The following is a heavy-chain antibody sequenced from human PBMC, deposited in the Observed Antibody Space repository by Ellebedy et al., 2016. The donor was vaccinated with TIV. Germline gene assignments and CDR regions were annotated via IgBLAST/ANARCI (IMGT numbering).Heavy chain of an antibody. J-gene: IGHJ5*02. D-gene: IGHD4-11*01. Sequence: ASVKVSCKASGGTFRTYAVTWVRQAPGQGLEWVGGILPISPTPNYAQKFQGRVTITADESANIVYMELSSLSSDDTAVYYCARGKDSGNYVGWFDPWGQGTLVTVSS. CDR3: ARGKDSGNYVGWFDP. V-gene: IGHV1-69*13. CDR1: GGTFRTYA. CDR2: ILPISPTP.